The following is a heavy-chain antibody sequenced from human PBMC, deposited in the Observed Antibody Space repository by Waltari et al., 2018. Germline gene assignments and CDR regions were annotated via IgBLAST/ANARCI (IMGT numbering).Heavy chain of an antibody. CDR1: GFTVSSNY. V-gene: IGHV3-53*02. Sequence: EVQLVETGGGLIQPGGSLRLSCAASGFTVSSNYMSWVRQAPGKGLEWVSVIYSGGSTYYADSVKGRFTISRDNSKNTLYLQMNSLRAEDTAVYYCARELHDYSFGSLGYWGQGTLVTVSS. CDR2: IYSGGST. D-gene: IGHD4-4*01. J-gene: IGHJ4*02. CDR3: ARELHDYSFGSLGY.